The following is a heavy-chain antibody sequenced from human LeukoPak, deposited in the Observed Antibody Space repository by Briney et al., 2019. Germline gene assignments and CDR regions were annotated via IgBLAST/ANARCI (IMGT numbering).Heavy chain of an antibody. CDR3: AREGTTVVTPSHAFDI. V-gene: IGHV4-59*01. CDR2: IYYSGST. J-gene: IGHJ3*02. D-gene: IGHD4-23*01. Sequence: SETLSLTCSVSGGSISSYYWSWIRQPPGKGLEWIGYIYYSGSTNYNPSLKSRVAISVDTSKNQFSLKLSSVTAADTAVYYCAREGTTVVTPSHAFDIWGQGTMVTVSS. CDR1: GGSISSYY.